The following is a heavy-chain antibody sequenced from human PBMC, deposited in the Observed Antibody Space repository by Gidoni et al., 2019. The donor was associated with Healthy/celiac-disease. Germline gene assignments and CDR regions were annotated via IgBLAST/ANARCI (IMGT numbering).Heavy chain of an antibody. CDR3: ARENTISYGMDV. CDR1: GYTFTGYY. CDR2: INPNSGGT. J-gene: IGHJ6*02. V-gene: IGHV1-2*04. D-gene: IGHD3-3*01. Sequence: QVQLVQSGAEVKKPGASVTVSCKASGYTFTGYYMHWVRQAPGQGLEWMGWINPNSGGTNYAQKLQGWVTMTRDTSISTAYMELSRLRSDDTAVYYCARENTISYGMDVWGQGTTVTVSS.